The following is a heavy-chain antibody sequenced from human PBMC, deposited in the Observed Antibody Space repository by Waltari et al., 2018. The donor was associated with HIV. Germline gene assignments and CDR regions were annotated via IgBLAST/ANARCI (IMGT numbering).Heavy chain of an antibody. V-gene: IGHV2-5*02. CDR2: IYWDDDK. D-gene: IGHD3-22*01. J-gene: IGHJ4*02. Sequence: QITLKESGPTLVKPTQTLTLTCSFSGFSLSTSGLGGGLIRQPPGKALEWLALIYWDDDKRYSPSLKSRLTITKDTSKNQVVLTMTNMDPVDTATYYCAHAGYYDSSGYQSTYLYFDYWGQGTLVTVSS. CDR3: AHAGYYDSSGYQSTYLYFDY. CDR1: GFSLSTSGLG.